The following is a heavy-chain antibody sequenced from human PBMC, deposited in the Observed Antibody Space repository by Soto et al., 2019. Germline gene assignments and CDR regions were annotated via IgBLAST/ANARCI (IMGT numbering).Heavy chain of an antibody. CDR3: ARAIKRWEVNYYFDF. CDR2: IVVDSNTA. V-gene: IGHV1-69*06. CDR1: GSTFNNFA. J-gene: IGHJ4*02. D-gene: IGHD1-26*01. Sequence: QVVLLQSGAEVQEPGSSVRVSCQVSGSTFNNFAFSWVRQAPGHGPEWMGGIVVDSNTAEYSQRFKDRVTITADTSTDTLYMELGSLTFEDTAVYYCARAIKRWEVNYYFDFWGQGTLVTVSS.